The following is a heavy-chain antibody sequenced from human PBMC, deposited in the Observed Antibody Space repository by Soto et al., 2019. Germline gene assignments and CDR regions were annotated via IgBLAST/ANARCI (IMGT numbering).Heavy chain of an antibody. CDR2: ISYDGSNK. D-gene: IGHD3-16*02. Sequence: ESGGGVVQPGRSLRLSCPASGFTFSSYAMHWVRQAPGKRLEWVAVISYDGSNKYYADSVKGRFTISRDNSKNTLYLQMNSLRAEDTAVYYCARGILRLGELSLMGFDYWGQGTLVTVSS. V-gene: IGHV3-30-3*01. CDR3: ARGILRLGELSLMGFDY. J-gene: IGHJ4*02. CDR1: GFTFSSYA.